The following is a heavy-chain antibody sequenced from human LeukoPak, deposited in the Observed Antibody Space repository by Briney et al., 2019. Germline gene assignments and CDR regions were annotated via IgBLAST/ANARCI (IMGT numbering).Heavy chain of an antibody. CDR3: ARDDGYLSYYYYYMDV. V-gene: IGHV1-69*05. D-gene: IGHD3-22*01. CDR1: GGTFSSYA. J-gene: IGHJ6*03. CDR2: IIPIFGTA. Sequence: ASVKVPCKASGGTFSSYAISWVRQAPGQGLEWMGRIIPIFGTANYAQKFQGRVTITTDESTSTAYMELSSLRSEDTAVYYCARDDGYLSYYYYYMDVWGKGTTVTVSS.